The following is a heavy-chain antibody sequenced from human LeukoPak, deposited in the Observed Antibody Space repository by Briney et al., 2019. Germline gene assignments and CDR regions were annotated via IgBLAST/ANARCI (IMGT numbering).Heavy chain of an antibody. D-gene: IGHD3-10*01. V-gene: IGHV3-53*01. J-gene: IGHJ4*02. CDR2: IYSGGST. CDR1: GFTVSSNY. Sequence: GGSLRLSCAASGFTVSSNYMSWVRQAPGKGLEWVSVIYSGGSTYYADSVKGRFTISRDNSKNTLYLQMNSLRAEDTAVYYCARAGDLRPFDYWGQGSLVTVSS. CDR3: ARAGDLRPFDY.